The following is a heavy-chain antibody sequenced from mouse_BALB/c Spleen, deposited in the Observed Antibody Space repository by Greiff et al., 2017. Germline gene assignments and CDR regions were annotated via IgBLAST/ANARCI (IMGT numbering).Heavy chain of an antibody. Sequence: EVQLVESGGGLVKPGGSLKLSCAASGFTFSSYAMSWVRQSPEKRLEWVAEISSGGSYTYYPDTVTGRFTISRDNAKNTLYLEMSSLRSEDTAMYYCARGPVDYWGQGTSVTVSS. CDR2: ISSGGSYT. V-gene: IGHV5-9-4*01. CDR1: GFTFSSYA. J-gene: IGHJ4*01. CDR3: ARGPVDY.